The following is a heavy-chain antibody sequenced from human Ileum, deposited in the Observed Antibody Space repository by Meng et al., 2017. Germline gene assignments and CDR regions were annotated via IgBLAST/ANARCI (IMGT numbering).Heavy chain of an antibody. CDR1: GHSFSTNW. CDR3: ARGAIGTRPFDY. D-gene: IGHD2-21*01. Sequence: QGQLAGSGPGLVKPYGTLSLPGAGSGHSFSTNWWNWVRQPPGKGLEWIGEIYHSGAFNYNPSLRSRVTISVDKSKNQLSLKLGSLTAADTAVYYCARGAIGTRPFDYWGQGTLVTVSS. V-gene: IGHV4-4*02. CDR2: IYHSGAF. J-gene: IGHJ4*02.